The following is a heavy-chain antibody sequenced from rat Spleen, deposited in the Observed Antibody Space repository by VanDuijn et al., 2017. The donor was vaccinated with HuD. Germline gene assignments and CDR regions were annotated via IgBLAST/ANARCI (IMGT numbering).Heavy chain of an antibody. CDR2: ISPSGGIT. CDR3: ATAGARISRFAY. CDR1: GFTLSNYG. D-gene: IGHD2-7*01. V-gene: IGHV5-19*01. Sequence: EVQLMESGGGLVQPGRSLKLSCAASGFTLSNYGMHWIRQAPTKGLEWVASISPSGGITDYRDSVKGRFAISRDTAKSTLYLQMDSLGSEDTATYYCATAGARISRFAYWGQGTLVTVSS. J-gene: IGHJ3*01.